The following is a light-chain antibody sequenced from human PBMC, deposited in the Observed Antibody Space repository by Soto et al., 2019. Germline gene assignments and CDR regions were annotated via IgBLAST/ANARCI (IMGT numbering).Light chain of an antibody. Sequence: DIQLTQSPSFLSASVGDRVTITCRDSQGISSYLAWYQQKPGKAPKLLIYAASTLQSGVPSRFSGSGSGTEFTLTISSLQPEDFATYYCQQLNSYPRVTFGGGTKVEIK. CDR3: QQLNSYPRVT. CDR1: QGISSY. V-gene: IGKV1-9*01. J-gene: IGKJ4*01. CDR2: AAS.